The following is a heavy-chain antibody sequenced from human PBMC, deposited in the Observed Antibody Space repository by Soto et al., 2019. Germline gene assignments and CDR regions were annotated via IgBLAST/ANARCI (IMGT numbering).Heavy chain of an antibody. CDR1: GFTFDDYD. Sequence: EVQLVESGGGLVQPGRSLRLSCAASGFTFDDYDIHWVRQAPGKGLEWVSHITWNSASIAYADSVKGRFTISRDNAKNSLYLQMNSLRAEDTALYYCAKGGYGSGWYLTYWGLGTLVTVSS. D-gene: IGHD6-19*01. CDR3: AKGGYGSGWYLTY. V-gene: IGHV3-9*01. CDR2: ITWNSASI. J-gene: IGHJ4*02.